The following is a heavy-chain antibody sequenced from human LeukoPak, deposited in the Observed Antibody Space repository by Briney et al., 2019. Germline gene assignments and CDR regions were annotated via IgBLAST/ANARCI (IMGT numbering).Heavy chain of an antibody. CDR1: GFTFSSYW. Sequence: PGGSLRLSCAASGFTFSSYWMHWVRQAPGKGLVWVSRINSDGSSTSYADSVKGRFTISRDNAKNTLYLQMNSLRAEDTAMYYCARAGSSGWAPDYYYYMDVWGKGTTVTVSS. CDR3: ARAGSSGWAPDYYYYMDV. D-gene: IGHD6-19*01. J-gene: IGHJ6*03. V-gene: IGHV3-74*01. CDR2: INSDGSST.